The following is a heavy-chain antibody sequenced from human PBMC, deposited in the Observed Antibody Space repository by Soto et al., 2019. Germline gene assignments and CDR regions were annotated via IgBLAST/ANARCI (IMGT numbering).Heavy chain of an antibody. J-gene: IGHJ5*02. D-gene: IGHD2-15*01. CDR2: ISAYNGNT. CDR3: ARVWRYCSGCSCYSVYTWFDP. Sequence: QVQLVQSGAEVKKPGASVKVSCKASGYTFTSYGISWVRQAPGQGLEWMGWISAYNGNTNYAQKLQGRVTMTTDTSTSTAYMELRSMRSDDTAVYYCARVWRYCSGCSCYSVYTWFDPWGQGTLVTVSS. CDR1: GYTFTSYG. V-gene: IGHV1-18*04.